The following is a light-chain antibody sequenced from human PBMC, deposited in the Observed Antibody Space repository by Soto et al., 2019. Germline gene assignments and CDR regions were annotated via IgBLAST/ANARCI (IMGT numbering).Light chain of an antibody. Sequence: DILMTQSPSTLSASVGDRVTITCRASQSISSWLAWYQQSPGKAPNLVIYNASYLGGGVPSRFSGSGSGTEFSLTISSLQTADFATYYCQHYNTFPWTFGPGTKVDI. CDR1: QSISSW. CDR2: NAS. J-gene: IGKJ1*01. V-gene: IGKV1-5*03. CDR3: QHYNTFPWT.